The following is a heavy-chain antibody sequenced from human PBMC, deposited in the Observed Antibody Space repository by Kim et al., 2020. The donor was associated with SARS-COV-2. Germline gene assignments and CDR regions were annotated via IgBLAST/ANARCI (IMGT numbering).Heavy chain of an antibody. Sequence: GGSLRLSCAASGFTFSNYWMSWVRQAPGKGLEWVANIKQDGSENHYVDSVKGRFTISRDNARNSLYLQMNNLTAKDTALYYCARDSGTYQTEKHWGQGTLVTGSS. J-gene: IGHJ1*01. V-gene: IGHV3-7*01. CDR1: GFTFSNYW. CDR3: ARDSGTYQTEKH. CDR2: IKQDGSEN. D-gene: IGHD1-26*01.